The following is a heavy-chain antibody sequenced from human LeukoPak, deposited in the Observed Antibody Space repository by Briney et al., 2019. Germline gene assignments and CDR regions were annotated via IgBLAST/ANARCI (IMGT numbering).Heavy chain of an antibody. CDR1: RFTFSSYS. Sequence: GGSLRLSCAASRFTFSSYSMNWIRQAPGKGLEWVSVIYSGGSTYYADSVKGRFTISRDNSKNTLYLQMNSLRAEDTAVYYCASPYSGSYAFDIWGQGTMVTVSS. CDR2: IYSGGST. CDR3: ASPYSGSYAFDI. J-gene: IGHJ3*02. D-gene: IGHD1-26*01. V-gene: IGHV3-53*01.